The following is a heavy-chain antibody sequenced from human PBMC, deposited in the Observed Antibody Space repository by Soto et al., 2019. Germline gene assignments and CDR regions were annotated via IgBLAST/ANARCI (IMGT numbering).Heavy chain of an antibody. CDR2: IYYSGTT. V-gene: IGHV4-31*03. CDR1: GYSISNGGYY. CDR3: ARTGWQLFLNGMDV. J-gene: IGHJ6*02. D-gene: IGHD2-15*01. Sequence: QVQLQESGPGLVKPSQPLSLTCTVSGYSISNGGYYWSWIRQHPGKGLEWIGFIYYSGTTYHNPSRKSRLTMSVDSSKNQFSLKLSSVTAADTAVYYCARTGWQLFLNGMDVWGQGTTVTVSS.